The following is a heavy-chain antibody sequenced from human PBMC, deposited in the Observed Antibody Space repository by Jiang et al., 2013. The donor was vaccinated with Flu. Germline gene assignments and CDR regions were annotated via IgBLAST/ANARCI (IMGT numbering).Heavy chain of an antibody. V-gene: IGHV4-61*02. CDR2: VYTRGST. CDR3: ARAPHYGDYVLYFDP. CDR1: GGSVSSGNYY. Sequence: SQTLSLTCIVSGGSVSSGNYYWSWIRQPAGKGLEWIGRVYTRGSTNYNPSFKSRVTLSLDTSKNHFSLNLRSVTAADTAMYYCARAPHYGDYVLYFDPWGQGTLVTVSS. D-gene: IGHD4-17*01. J-gene: IGHJ5*02.